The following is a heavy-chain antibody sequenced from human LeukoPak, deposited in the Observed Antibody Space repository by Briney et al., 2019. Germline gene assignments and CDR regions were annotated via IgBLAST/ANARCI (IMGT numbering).Heavy chain of an antibody. J-gene: IGHJ4*02. V-gene: IGHV3-20*04. CDR3: ARDLNPLGLAAY. Sequence: GGSLRLSCAASGFTFDDYDMSWVRHAPGKGLEWVSGINWNGGSTGYADSVKGRFTISRDNAKNSLYLQMNSLRAEDTALYYCARDLNPLGLAAYWGQETLVTVSS. CDR1: GFTFDDYD. CDR2: INWNGGST. D-gene: IGHD6-25*01.